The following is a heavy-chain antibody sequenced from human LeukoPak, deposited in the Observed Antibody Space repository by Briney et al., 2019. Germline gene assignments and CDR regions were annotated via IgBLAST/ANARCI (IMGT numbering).Heavy chain of an antibody. CDR1: GGSFSGYY. Sequence: SETLSLTCAVYGGSFSGYYWSWIRQPPGKGLEWIGEINHSGSTNYNPSLKSRVTISVDTSKNQFSLKLSSVTAADTAVYYCARSWMADIVVVPAASRGYCCDPWGQGTLVTVSS. V-gene: IGHV4-34*01. CDR2: INHSGST. CDR3: ARSWMADIVVVPAASRGYCCDP. J-gene: IGHJ5*02. D-gene: IGHD2-2*01.